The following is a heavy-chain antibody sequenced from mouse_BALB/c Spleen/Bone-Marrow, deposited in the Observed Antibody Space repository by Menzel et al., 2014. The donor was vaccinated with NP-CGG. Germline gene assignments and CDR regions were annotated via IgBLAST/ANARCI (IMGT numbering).Heavy chain of an antibody. D-gene: IGHD2-5*01. CDR2: IDPANGNT. CDR1: GFNIKDTY. J-gene: IGHJ4*01. Sequence: EVQLQQSGAELVKPGASVKLSCTASGFNIKDTYMHWVKQRPEQGLEWIGRIDPANGNTKYDPKFQGKATITADTSSNTAYLQLGSLTSEDTAVYYCAREGYDSNDAKDYWRQGPSGTVSA. CDR3: AREGYDSNDAKDY. V-gene: IGHV14-3*02.